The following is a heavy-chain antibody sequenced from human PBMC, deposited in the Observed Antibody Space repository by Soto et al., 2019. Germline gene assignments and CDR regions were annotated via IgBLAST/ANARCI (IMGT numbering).Heavy chain of an antibody. CDR3: ANTIAVAGNGRFDY. D-gene: IGHD6-19*01. CDR1: GGSISSEYYH. Sequence: PSETRSLTCTVSGGSISSEYYHWTWIRQSPEKGLEWIGYIYHSGSTNYNPSLKSRVTISVDTSKNQVSLKVSSVTAADTAIYYCANTIAVAGNGRFDYWGQGTLVTVSS. V-gene: IGHV4-30-4*08. J-gene: IGHJ4*02. CDR2: IYHSGST.